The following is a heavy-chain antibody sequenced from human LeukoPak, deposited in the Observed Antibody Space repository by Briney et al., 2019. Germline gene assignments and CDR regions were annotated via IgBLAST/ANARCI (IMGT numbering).Heavy chain of an antibody. CDR3: AKGGRYCSTSSCFNWFDP. CDR1: GFTVSSNY. CDR2: IAYDGSNK. V-gene: IGHV3-30*18. D-gene: IGHD2-2*01. J-gene: IGHJ5*02. Sequence: GGSLRLSCAASGFTVSSNYMNWVCQAPGKGLEWVAFIAYDGSNKYHADSLKGRFTISRDNSKNTLYLQMNSLRAEDTAVYYCAKGGRYCSTSSCFNWFDPWGQGTLVTVSS.